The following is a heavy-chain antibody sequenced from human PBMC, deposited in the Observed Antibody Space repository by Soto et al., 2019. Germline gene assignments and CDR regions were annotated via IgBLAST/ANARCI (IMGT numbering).Heavy chain of an antibody. CDR2: INPANGNT. D-gene: IGHD1-26*01. CDR1: GFTFSDTL. Sequence: QVQLVQSGAEMKKPGASVNISCQASGFTFSDTLINWVRQGPGQGLEWMGWINPANGNTRYSESFQGRVTISSLSSASTAYVALSDLTSEDTAVYYCARDIVSVGPRANYAFDVWGQGTKISVSS. CDR3: ARDIVSVGPRANYAFDV. J-gene: IGHJ3*01. V-gene: IGHV1-3*01.